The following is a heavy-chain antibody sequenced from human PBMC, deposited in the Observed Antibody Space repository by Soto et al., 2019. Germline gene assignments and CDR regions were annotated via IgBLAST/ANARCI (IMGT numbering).Heavy chain of an antibody. V-gene: IGHV4-30-2*01. D-gene: IGHD2-8*01. CDR3: ARAASDIVLMVYYTKTGGWFDP. CDR1: GGSISSGGYS. Sequence: PSETLSLTCAVSGGSISSGGYSWSWIRQPPGKGLEWIGYIYHSGSTYYNPSLKSRVTISVDRSKNQFSLKLSSVTAADTAVYYCARAASDIVLMVYYTKTGGWFDPWGQGTLVTVSS. J-gene: IGHJ5*02. CDR2: IYHSGST.